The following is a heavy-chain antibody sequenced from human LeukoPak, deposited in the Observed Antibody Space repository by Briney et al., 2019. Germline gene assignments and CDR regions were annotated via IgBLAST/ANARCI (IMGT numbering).Heavy chain of an antibody. CDR1: GHTFSSYS. J-gene: IGHJ4*02. CDR2: ISSSTTTT. Sequence: GGSLRLSCTAAGHTFSSYSMSWVRQAPGKGLEGVSYISSSTTTTYYADSVKGRFTISRYNAENSLFLQMNSLRAEDTALYYCARDPIVTTIQRFDYWGRGPLVTVSS. V-gene: IGHV3-48*01. CDR3: ARDPIVTTIQRFDY. D-gene: IGHD5-12*01.